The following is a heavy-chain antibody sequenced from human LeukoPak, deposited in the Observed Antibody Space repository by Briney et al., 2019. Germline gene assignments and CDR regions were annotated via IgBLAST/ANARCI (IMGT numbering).Heavy chain of an antibody. CDR1: GGSFSGYY. CDR2: INHSGST. CDR3: ARVSTIFGFDY. D-gene: IGHD2-2*01. Sequence: SETLSLTCAVYGGSFSGYYWSWIRQPPGKGLEWIGEINHSGSTNYNPSLKSRVTIPVDTSKNQFSLKLSSVTAADTAVYYCARVSTIFGFDYWGQGTLVTVSS. J-gene: IGHJ4*02. V-gene: IGHV4-34*01.